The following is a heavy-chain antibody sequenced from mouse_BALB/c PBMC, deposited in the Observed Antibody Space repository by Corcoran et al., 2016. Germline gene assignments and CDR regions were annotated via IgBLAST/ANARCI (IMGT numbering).Heavy chain of an antibody. CDR3: SRKAPRAMDY. V-gene: IGHV9-3-1*01. J-gene: IGHJ4*01. CDR2: INTYTGEP. Sequence: QIQLVQSGPELKKPGETVKISCKASGYTFTNYGMNWVKKAPGKGLKWMGWINTYTGEPTYADDFKGRFAFSLETSASTAYLQINNLKNEDTATYFCSRKAPRAMDYWGQGTSVTVSS. CDR1: GYTFTNYG. D-gene: IGHD2-10*02.